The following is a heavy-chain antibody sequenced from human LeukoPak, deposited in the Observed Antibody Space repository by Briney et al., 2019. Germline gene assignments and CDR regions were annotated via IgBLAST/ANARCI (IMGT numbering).Heavy chain of an antibody. Sequence: ASVKVSCKVSGYTLTELSMHWVRQAPGKGLEWMGGFDPEDGETIYAQKFQGRVTITEDTSTDTAYMELSSLRSEDTAVYYCATDYKRPPYYYYYGMDVWGQGTTVTVSS. CDR3: ATDYKRPPYYYYYGMDV. V-gene: IGHV1-24*01. CDR1: GYTLTELS. CDR2: FDPEDGET. J-gene: IGHJ6*02. D-gene: IGHD3-10*01.